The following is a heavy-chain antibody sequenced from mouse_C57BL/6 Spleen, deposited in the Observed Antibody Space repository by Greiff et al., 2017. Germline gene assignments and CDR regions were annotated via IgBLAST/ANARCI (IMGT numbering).Heavy chain of an antibody. V-gene: IGHV1-74*01. CDR1: GYTFTSYW. D-gene: IGHD2-4*01. CDR3: ASGTYYDSWCAY. CDR2: IHPSDSDT. Sequence: VQLQQPGAELVTPGASVKVSCTASGYTFTSYWMNWVKQRPGQGLEWIGRIHPSDSDTNSNQKFKGKATLTVDKAASRAYMQLSSLTSEDSAVYYCASGTYYDSWCAYGGQGTLVTVSA. J-gene: IGHJ3*01.